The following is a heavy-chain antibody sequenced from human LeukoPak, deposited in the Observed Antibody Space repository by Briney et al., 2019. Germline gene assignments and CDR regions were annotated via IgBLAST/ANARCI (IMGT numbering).Heavy chain of an antibody. CDR2: FDPEDGET. J-gene: IGHJ4*02. Sequence: ASVKVSCKVSGYTLTELSMHWVRQAPGKGLEWMGGFDPEDGETIYAQKFRGRVTMTEDTSTDTAYMELSSLRSEDTAVYYCARDGDYYGSGNFDYWGQGTLVTVSS. V-gene: IGHV1-24*01. D-gene: IGHD3-10*01. CDR3: ARDGDYYGSGNFDY. CDR1: GYTLTELS.